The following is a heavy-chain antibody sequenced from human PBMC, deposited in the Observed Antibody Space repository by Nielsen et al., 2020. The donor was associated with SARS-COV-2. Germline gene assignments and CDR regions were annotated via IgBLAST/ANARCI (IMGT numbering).Heavy chain of an antibody. V-gene: IGHV1-58*02. J-gene: IGHJ4*02. Sequence: SVKVSCKASGFTFTSSAMQWVRQARGQRLEWIGWIVVGSGNTNYAQKFQERVTITRDMSTSTAYMELSSLRSEDTAVYYCAAALVGATFPLLWGQGTLVTVSS. D-gene: IGHD1-26*01. CDR2: IVVGSGNT. CDR3: AAALVGATFPLL. CDR1: GFTFTSSA.